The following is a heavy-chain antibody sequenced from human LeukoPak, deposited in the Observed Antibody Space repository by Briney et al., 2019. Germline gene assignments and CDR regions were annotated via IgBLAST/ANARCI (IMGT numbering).Heavy chain of an antibody. Sequence: GGSLRLSCAASGFIFSSYAMSWVRQAPGKGVEWVSAISGSGGSKYYADSVKGRFTISRDNSKNTLYLQMNSLRAEDTAVYYCATPGIDEVVVAATFIFYSWGQGTLVTVSS. CDR3: ATPGIDEVVVAATFIFYS. J-gene: IGHJ5*02. CDR2: ISGSGGSK. D-gene: IGHD2-15*01. V-gene: IGHV3-23*01. CDR1: GFIFSSYA.